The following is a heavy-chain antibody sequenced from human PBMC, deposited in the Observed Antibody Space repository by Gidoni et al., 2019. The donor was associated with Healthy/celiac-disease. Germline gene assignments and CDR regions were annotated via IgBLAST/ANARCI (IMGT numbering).Heavy chain of an antibody. D-gene: IGHD3-22*01. CDR2: ISWNSGSI. Sequence: EVQLVESGGGLVQPGRSLRLSCAASGFPFADYSMPWVRQAPGKGLEWVSGISWNSGSIGYADSVKGRFTISRDNAKNSLYLQMNSLRAEDTALYYCAKDIGGGMIVVVTGLDYWGQGTLVTVSS. CDR3: AKDIGGGMIVVVTGLDY. V-gene: IGHV3-9*01. J-gene: IGHJ4*02. CDR1: GFPFADYS.